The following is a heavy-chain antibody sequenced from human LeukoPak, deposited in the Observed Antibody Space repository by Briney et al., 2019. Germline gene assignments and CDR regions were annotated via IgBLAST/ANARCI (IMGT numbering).Heavy chain of an antibody. D-gene: IGHD5-18*01. CDR3: AGGTWIQLWFN. J-gene: IGHJ4*02. CDR2: IYYSGST. V-gene: IGHV4-59*01. Sequence: SETLSLTCTVSGGSISSYYWSWIRLPPGKGLEWIGYIYYSGSTNYNPSLKSRVTISVDTSKNQFSLKLSSVTAADTAVYYCAGGTWIQLWFNWGQGTLVTVSS. CDR1: GGSISSYY.